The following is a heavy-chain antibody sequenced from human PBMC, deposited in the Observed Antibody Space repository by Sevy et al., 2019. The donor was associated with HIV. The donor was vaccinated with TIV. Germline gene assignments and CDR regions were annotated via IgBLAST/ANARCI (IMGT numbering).Heavy chain of an antibody. D-gene: IGHD5-18*01. V-gene: IGHV1-2*06. Sequence: VSVKVSCKASGYTFTGYYMHWVRQAPGQELEWMGRINPNSGGTNYAQKFQGRVTMTRDTSISTAYMELSRLRSDDTAVYYCARASAAITYGGMDVWGQGTTVTVSS. J-gene: IGHJ6*02. CDR3: ARASAAITYGGMDV. CDR1: GYTFTGYY. CDR2: INPNSGGT.